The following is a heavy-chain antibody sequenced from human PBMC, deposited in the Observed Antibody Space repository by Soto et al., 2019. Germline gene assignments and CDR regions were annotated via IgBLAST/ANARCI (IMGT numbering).Heavy chain of an antibody. Sequence: SETLSLTCAVSGGSISSGSYYWGWIRQPPGKGLEWIGSIYHSESTYYNPSLKSRVTISVDTSKNQFSLKLSSVTAADTAVYYCARGRAYYGSGAVRGYYYYYGMDVWGQGTTVTVSS. CDR2: IYHSEST. D-gene: IGHD3-10*01. J-gene: IGHJ6*02. CDR3: ARGRAYYGSGAVRGYYYYYGMDV. CDR1: GGSISSGSYY. V-gene: IGHV4-39*01.